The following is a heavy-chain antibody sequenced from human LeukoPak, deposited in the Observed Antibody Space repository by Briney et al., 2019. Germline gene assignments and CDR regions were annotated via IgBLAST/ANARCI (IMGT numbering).Heavy chain of an antibody. J-gene: IGHJ5*02. D-gene: IGHD4-23*01. CDR3: ARDYGGSSGWFDP. CDR2: MSPNSDNT. Sequence: ASVKVSCKASGYTFTSYDINWVRQATGQGLEWMGWMSPNSDNTGYAQKFQGRVTFTRDTSISTAYMELRSLTSEDTAVYYCARDYGGSSGWFDPWAREPWSPSPQ. CDR1: GYTFTSYD. V-gene: IGHV1-8*01.